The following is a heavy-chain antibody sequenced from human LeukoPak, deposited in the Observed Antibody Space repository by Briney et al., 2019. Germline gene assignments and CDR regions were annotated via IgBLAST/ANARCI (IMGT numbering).Heavy chain of an antibody. CDR3: ARDGGCSGGSCYDY. CDR1: GFTFSSYG. V-gene: IGHV3-33*01. D-gene: IGHD2-15*01. CDR2: IWYDGSNK. Sequence: PGGSLRLSCAASGFTFSSYGMHWVRQAPGKGLEWVAVIWYDGSNKYYADSVKGRFTISRDNSKNTLYLQMNSLRAGDTAVYYCARDGGCSGGSCYDYWGQGTLVTVSS. J-gene: IGHJ4*02.